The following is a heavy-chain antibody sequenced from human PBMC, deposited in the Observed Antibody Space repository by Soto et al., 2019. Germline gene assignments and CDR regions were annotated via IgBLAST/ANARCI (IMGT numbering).Heavy chain of an antibody. CDR3: AKGESSGSASYFDR. CDR1: GFTFYTYA. CDR2: ITSSGGT. D-gene: IGHD3-22*01. J-gene: IGHJ5*02. V-gene: IGHV3-23*01. Sequence: DVQLLESGGDLAQPGVSLRLSCEASGFTFYTYAMAWVRQAPGRGLEWDSGITSSGGTYYADAVKGRFTISSDNSENTLYLQRTSLRAEDTVVYYCAKGESSGSASYFDRWGQGNLVTV.